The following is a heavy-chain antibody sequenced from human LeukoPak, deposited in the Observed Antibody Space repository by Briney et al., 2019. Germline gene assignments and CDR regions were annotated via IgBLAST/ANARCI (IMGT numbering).Heavy chain of an antibody. CDR3: TSAGIEQQLVRFDY. CDR1: GGSFSGYY. V-gene: IGHV4-34*01. J-gene: IGHJ4*02. CDR2: INHSGST. D-gene: IGHD6-13*01. Sequence: SETLSLTCAVYGGSFSGYYWSWIRQPPGKGLEWIGEINHSGSTNYNPSLKSRVTISVDTSKNQFSLKLSSVTAADTAVYYCTSAGIEQQLVRFDYWGQGTLVTVSS.